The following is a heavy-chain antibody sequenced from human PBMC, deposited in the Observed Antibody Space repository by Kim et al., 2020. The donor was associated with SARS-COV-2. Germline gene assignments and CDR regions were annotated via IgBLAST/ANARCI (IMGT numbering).Heavy chain of an antibody. J-gene: IGHJ6*02. CDR1: GFTFSSYG. CDR3: ARERGGCYCTNGVCYRANGMDV. V-gene: IGHV3-33*01. D-gene: IGHD2-8*01. CDR2: IWYDGSNN. Sequence: GGSLRLSCAASGFTFSSYGMHWVRQAPGKGLEWVAVIWYDGSNNYYAAAVKGRSTIARDNSKNTLYLQMNSLRAEDTAVYYGARERGGCYCTNGVCYRANGMDVWGQGTTVTVSS.